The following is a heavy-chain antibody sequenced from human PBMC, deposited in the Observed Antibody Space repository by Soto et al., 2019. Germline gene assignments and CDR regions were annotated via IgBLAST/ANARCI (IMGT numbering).Heavy chain of an antibody. CDR2: IYYSGST. V-gene: IGHV4-30-4*01. J-gene: IGHJ3*02. D-gene: IGHD3-22*01. CDR1: GGSISSGDYY. Sequence: QVQLQESGPGLVKPSQTLSLTCTVSGGSISSGDYYWSWIRQPPGKVLEWIGYIYYSGSTYYNPSLKSRVTISVDTSTNQFSLKLSSVTAADTAVYYCARVKYYDSSGYYSHAFDIWGQGTMVTVSS. CDR3: ARVKYYDSSGYYSHAFDI.